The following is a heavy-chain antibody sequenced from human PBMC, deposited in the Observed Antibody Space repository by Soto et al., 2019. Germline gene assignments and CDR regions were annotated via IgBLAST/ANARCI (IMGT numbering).Heavy chain of an antibody. CDR1: GFTFSNYA. CDR3: ANDRYYDSSGYLGAFDI. CDR2: ISGSGHST. J-gene: IGHJ3*02. V-gene: IGHV3-23*01. D-gene: IGHD3-22*01. Sequence: PGGSLRLSCAASGFTFSNYAMSWVRQAPGKGLEWVLSISGSGHSTYYADSVRGRFTISRDNCKNTLSLQMSSLRAEDMALYYCANDRYYDSSGYLGAFDIWGQGTRGTVS.